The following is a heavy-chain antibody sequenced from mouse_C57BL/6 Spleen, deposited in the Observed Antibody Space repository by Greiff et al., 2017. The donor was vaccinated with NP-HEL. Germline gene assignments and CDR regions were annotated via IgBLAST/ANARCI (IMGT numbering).Heavy chain of an antibody. V-gene: IGHV5-6*01. D-gene: IGHD2-3*01. J-gene: IGHJ3*01. CDR3: ARDGYYPWFAY. Sequence: EVKVVESGGDLVKPGGSLKLSCAASGFTFSSYGMSWVRQTPDKRLEWVATISSGGSYTYYPDSVKGRFTISRDNAKNTLYLQMSSLKSEDTAMYYCARDGYYPWFAYWGQGTLVTVSA. CDR2: ISSGGSYT. CDR1: GFTFSSYG.